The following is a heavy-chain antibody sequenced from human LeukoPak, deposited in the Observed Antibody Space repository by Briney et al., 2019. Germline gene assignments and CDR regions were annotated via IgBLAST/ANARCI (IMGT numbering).Heavy chain of an antibody. J-gene: IGHJ5*02. CDR2: INAGNGNT. V-gene: IGHV1-3*01. D-gene: IGHD5-12*01. Sequence: GASVKVSCKASGYTFTSYAMHWVRQAPGQRLEWMGWINAGNGNTKYSQKFQGRVTITRDTSASTAYMELSSLRSEDTAVYYCARSPPNAGIVAAGNWFDPWGQGTLVTVSS. CDR1: GYTFTSYA. CDR3: ARSPPNAGIVAAGNWFDP.